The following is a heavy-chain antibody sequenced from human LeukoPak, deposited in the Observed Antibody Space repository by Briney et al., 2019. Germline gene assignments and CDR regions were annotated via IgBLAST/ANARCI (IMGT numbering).Heavy chain of an antibody. D-gene: IGHD6-6*01. CDR3: AKDRWRDGSSSFDN. V-gene: IGHV1-18*01. Sequence: ASVTVSCKASGYTFTSYSINWVRQAPGQGLEWLGWSSTYNGNTNYAQKLQGRVTMTTDTSTSTAYMELRSLRSDDTAVYYCAKDRWRDGSSSFDNWGQGTLVTVSS. J-gene: IGHJ4*02. CDR2: SSTYNGNT. CDR1: GYTFTSYS.